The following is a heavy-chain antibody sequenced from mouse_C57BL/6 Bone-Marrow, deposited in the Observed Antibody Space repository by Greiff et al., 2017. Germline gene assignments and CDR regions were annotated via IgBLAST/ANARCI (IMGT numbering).Heavy chain of an antibody. CDR2: INPSNGGT. V-gene: IGHV1-53*01. J-gene: IGHJ2*01. CDR1: GYTFTSYW. D-gene: IGHD1-1*01. CDR3: AGLYYGSRRLDYYFDY. Sequence: QVQLKQPGTELVKPGASVKLSCKASGYTFTSYWMHWVKQRPGQGLEWIGNINPSNGGTNYNEKFKSKDTLTVDKSSSTAYMQLSSLTSEDSAVYYCAGLYYGSRRLDYYFDYWGQGTTLTVSS.